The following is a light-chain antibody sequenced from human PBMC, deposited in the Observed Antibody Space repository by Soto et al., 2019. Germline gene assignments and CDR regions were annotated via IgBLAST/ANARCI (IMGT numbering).Light chain of an antibody. CDR3: QQYNTFVT. J-gene: IGKJ3*01. CDR1: QSISNW. CDR2: KAS. V-gene: IGKV1-5*03. Sequence: DIQMTQSPSTLSASVGDRVIITCRASQSISNWLAWYQQKPGKAPKLLIYKASSLESGVPSRFSGSGSGTEFTLTISSLQPDDFATYYCQQYNTFVTFGPGTKVDIK.